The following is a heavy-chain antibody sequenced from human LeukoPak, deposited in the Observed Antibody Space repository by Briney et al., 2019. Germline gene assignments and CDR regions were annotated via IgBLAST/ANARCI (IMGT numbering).Heavy chain of an antibody. CDR2: ISGSGGST. CDR1: GFTFSSYA. CDR3: AKDRKDQGYRVRAGGRYFDY. Sequence: PGGSLRLSCAASGFTFSSYAMSWVRQAPGKGLEWVSAISGSGGSTYYADSVKGRFTISRDNSKNTLYLQMNSLRAEDTAVYYCAKDRKDQGYRVRAGGRYFDYWGQGTLVTVSS. V-gene: IGHV3-23*01. D-gene: IGHD2-15*01. J-gene: IGHJ4*02.